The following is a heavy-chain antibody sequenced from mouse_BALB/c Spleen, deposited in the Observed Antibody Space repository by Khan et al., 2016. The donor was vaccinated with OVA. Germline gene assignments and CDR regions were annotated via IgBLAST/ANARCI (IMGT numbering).Heavy chain of an antibody. V-gene: IGHV1-7*01. CDR3: ARKVHWYFDV. CDR2: INPSTGXT. J-gene: IGHJ1*01. CDR1: GYTFTSYW. Sequence: QVQLQQSGAELAKPGASVKMSCKASGYTFTSYWMHWVKQRPGQGLEWIGYINPSTGXTEYNQKFKDKATLTADKSSSTAYMQLSSLTSEDSAVYYCARKVHWYFDVWGAGTTVTVSS.